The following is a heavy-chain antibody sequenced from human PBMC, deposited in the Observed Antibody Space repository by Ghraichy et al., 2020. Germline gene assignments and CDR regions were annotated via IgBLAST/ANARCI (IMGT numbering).Heavy chain of an antibody. J-gene: IGHJ6*03. Sequence: SVKVSCKASGGTFSSYAISWVRQAPGQGLEWMGGIIPIFGTANYAQKFQGRVTITADESTSTAYMELSSLRSEDTAVYYCARDLRFLEWLDSNYYMDVWGKGTTVTVSS. CDR2: IIPIFGTA. CDR3: ARDLRFLEWLDSNYYMDV. CDR1: GGTFSSYA. V-gene: IGHV1-69*13. D-gene: IGHD3-3*01.